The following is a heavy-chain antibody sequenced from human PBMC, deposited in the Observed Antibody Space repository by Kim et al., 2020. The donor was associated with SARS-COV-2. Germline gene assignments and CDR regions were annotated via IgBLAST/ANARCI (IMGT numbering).Heavy chain of an antibody. D-gene: IGHD3-22*01. V-gene: IGHV3-13*01. CDR1: GFTFSSYD. J-gene: IGHJ4*02. CDR2: IGTAGDT. CDR3: ARDGYYYDSSGSRD. Sequence: GGSLRLSCAASGFTFSSYDMHWVRQATGKGLEWVSAIGTAGDTYYPGSVKGRFTISRENAKNSLYLQMNSLRAGDTAVYYCARDGYYYDSSGSRDWGQGTLVTVSS.